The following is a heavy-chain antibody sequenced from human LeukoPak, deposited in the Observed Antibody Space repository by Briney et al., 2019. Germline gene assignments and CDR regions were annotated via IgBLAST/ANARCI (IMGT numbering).Heavy chain of an antibody. V-gene: IGHV3-21*01. Sequence: PGGSLRLSCAASGFTFSSYSMNWVRQAPGKGLEWVSSISSSSSYIYYADSVKGRVTISRDNAKNSLYLQMNSLRAEDTAVYYCARDPYGGDNWFDPWGQGTLVTVSS. J-gene: IGHJ5*02. CDR3: ARDPYGGDNWFDP. CDR1: GFTFSSYS. CDR2: ISSSSSYI. D-gene: IGHD4-23*01.